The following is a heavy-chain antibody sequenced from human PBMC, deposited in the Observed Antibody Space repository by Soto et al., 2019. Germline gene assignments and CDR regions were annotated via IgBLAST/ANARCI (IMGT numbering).Heavy chain of an antibody. CDR2: IYYSGST. Sequence: QVQLQESGPGLVKPSQTLSLTCTVSGGSISSGDYYWSWIRQPPGKGLEWIGYIYYSGSTYYNPSLTSRVTISVDTSQNQFSLKLSSVTAADTAVYYCARDRESEELDAFDIWGQGTMVTVSS. D-gene: IGHD1-26*01. V-gene: IGHV4-30-4*01. CDR1: GGSISSGDYY. J-gene: IGHJ3*02. CDR3: ARDRESEELDAFDI.